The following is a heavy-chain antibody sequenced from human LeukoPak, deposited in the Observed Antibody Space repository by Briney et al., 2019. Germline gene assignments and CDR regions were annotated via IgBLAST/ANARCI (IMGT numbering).Heavy chain of an antibody. D-gene: IGHD6-19*01. J-gene: IGHJ6*02. CDR2: IKQDGSEK. CDR1: GFTFSNYW. V-gene: IGHV3-7*01. Sequence: PGGSLRLSCEGSGFTFSNYWMSWVRQAPGKGLEWVANIKQDGSEKYYVDSVKGRFTISRDNAKNSLYLQMNSLRAEDTAVYYCARDLVKQWLSTGVYYCYGMDVWGQGTTVTVSS. CDR3: ARDLVKQWLSTGVYYCYGMDV.